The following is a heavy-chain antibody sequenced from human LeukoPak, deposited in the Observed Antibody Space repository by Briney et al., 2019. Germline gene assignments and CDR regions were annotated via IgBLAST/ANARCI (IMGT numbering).Heavy chain of an antibody. CDR1: GFTFTSSA. J-gene: IGHJ4*02. Sequence: SVKVSCKASGFTFTSSAMQWVRQARGQRLEWIGWIVVGSGNTNYAQKFQERVTITRDMSTSTAYMELSSLRSDDTAVYYCARDQGYDFWSGYYPGGVDYWGQGTLVTVSS. V-gene: IGHV1-58*02. CDR2: IVVGSGNT. CDR3: ARDQGYDFWSGYYPGGVDY. D-gene: IGHD3-3*01.